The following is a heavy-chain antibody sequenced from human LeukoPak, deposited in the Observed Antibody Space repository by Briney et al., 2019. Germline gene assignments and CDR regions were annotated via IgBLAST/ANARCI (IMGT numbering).Heavy chain of an antibody. V-gene: IGHV4-59*12. CDR1: GGSISSYY. Sequence: PSETLSLTCTVSGGSISSYYWSWIRQPPGKGLEWIGYIYYSGSTNYNPSLKSRVTISVDTSKNQFSLKLNSVTAADTAVYYCARRVTMIVVVITNYFDYWGQGTLVTVSS. CDR2: IYYSGST. J-gene: IGHJ4*02. CDR3: ARRVTMIVVVITNYFDY. D-gene: IGHD3-22*01.